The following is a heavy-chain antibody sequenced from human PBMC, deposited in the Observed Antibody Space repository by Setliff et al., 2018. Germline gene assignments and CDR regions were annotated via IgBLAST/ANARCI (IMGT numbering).Heavy chain of an antibody. V-gene: IGHV1-69*13. D-gene: IGHD4-17*01. Sequence: GASVKVSCKASGGTFNSYAISWVRQAPGQGLEWMGGIIPIFGSANYARKFQGRVTVTADESTSTAYMELRSLTSDDTAVYYCVRDYGASDGFDIWGQGTMVT. CDR3: VRDYGASDGFDI. CDR2: IIPIFGSA. CDR1: GGTFNSYA. J-gene: IGHJ3*02.